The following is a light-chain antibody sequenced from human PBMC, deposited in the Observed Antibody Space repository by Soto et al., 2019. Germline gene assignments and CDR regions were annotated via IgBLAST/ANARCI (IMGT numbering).Light chain of an antibody. CDR2: EVS. V-gene: IGLV2-14*01. CDR3: SSHTSYSTRV. Sequence: QSALTQPASVSGSPGQSIAISCTGTRSDGGGYNYVSWYQQHPGKAPKLMIHEVSNRPSGVSDRFSGSKSGNTASLTISELQADDEADYSCSSHTSYSTRVFGTGTKVIVL. CDR1: RSDGGGYNY. J-gene: IGLJ1*01.